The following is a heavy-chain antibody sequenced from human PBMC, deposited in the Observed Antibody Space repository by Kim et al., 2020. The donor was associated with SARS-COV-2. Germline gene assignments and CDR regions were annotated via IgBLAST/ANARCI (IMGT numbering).Heavy chain of an antibody. Sequence: NPSLKSRVTISVDTSKNQFSLKLSSVTAADTAVYYCARLSAGITIFGAGYWGQGTLVTVSS. V-gene: IGHV4-39*01. CDR3: ARLSAGITIFGAGY. J-gene: IGHJ4*02. D-gene: IGHD3-3*01.